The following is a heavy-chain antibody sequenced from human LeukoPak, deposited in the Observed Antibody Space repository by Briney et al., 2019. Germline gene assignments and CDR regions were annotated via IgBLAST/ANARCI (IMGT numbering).Heavy chain of an antibody. D-gene: IGHD3-10*01. CDR3: ARVRFGADAFDI. Sequence: PGGXLRLSCAASGFTFSSNYMSWVRQAPGKGLEGVSLIYSGGSTYYTDSVRGRFTISRDNSKNTLYLQMNSLRAEDTAVYYCARVRFGADAFDIWGQGTMVTVSS. V-gene: IGHV3-53*01. CDR1: GFTFSSNY. J-gene: IGHJ3*02. CDR2: IYSGGST.